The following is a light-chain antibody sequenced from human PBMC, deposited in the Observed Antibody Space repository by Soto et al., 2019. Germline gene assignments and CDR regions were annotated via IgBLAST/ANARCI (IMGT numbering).Light chain of an antibody. CDR3: YSYAGTNKLGV. CDR2: RVT. CDR1: SSDVGGYNY. V-gene: IGLV2-8*01. Sequence: QSALTQPPSASGSPGQSVAISCTGTSSDVGGYNYVSWYQQHPGKAPKLIIYRVTERPSGVPDRCSGSKSGNTASLTVSGLQAEDEADYYCYSYAGTNKLGVFGGGTKLTVL. J-gene: IGLJ3*02.